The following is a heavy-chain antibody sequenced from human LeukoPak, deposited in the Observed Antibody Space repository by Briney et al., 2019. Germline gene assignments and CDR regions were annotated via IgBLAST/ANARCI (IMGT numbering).Heavy chain of an antibody. CDR1: GFTFSSYA. V-gene: IGHV3-23*01. J-gene: IGHJ4*02. Sequence: GGSLRLSCAASGFTFSSYAMSWVRQAPGKGLEWVSAISGSGGSTYYADSVKGRFTISRDNSKNTLYLQMNSLRAEDTAVYYCTTQRTYFDIDYWGQGTLVTVSS. D-gene: IGHD3-22*01. CDR3: TTQRTYFDIDY. CDR2: ISGSGGST.